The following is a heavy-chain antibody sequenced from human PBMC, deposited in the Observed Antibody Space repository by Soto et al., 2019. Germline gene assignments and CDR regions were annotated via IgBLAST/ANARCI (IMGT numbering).Heavy chain of an antibody. CDR3: ARAMVVTQNWFDP. CDR2: IYYSGST. V-gene: IGHV4-30-4*01. Sequence: QVQLQESGPGLVKPSQTLSLTCTVSGGSISSGDYYWSWIRQPPGKGLEWVGYIYYSGSTYYNPSLKSRVTISVDTSKNQFSLKLSSVTAADTAVYYCARAMVVTQNWFDPWGQGTLVTVSS. J-gene: IGHJ5*02. CDR1: GGSISSGDYY. D-gene: IGHD2-21*02.